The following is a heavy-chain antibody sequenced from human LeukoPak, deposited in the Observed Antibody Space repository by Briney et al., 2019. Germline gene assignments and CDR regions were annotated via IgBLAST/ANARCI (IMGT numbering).Heavy chain of an antibody. CDR3: ARSGQLLDTPFDY. CDR1: GYTFTSYG. J-gene: IGHJ4*02. D-gene: IGHD2-2*01. V-gene: IGHV1-69*05. CDR2: IIPIFGTA. Sequence: GASVKVSCKASGYTFTSYGISWVRQAPGQGLEWMGGIIPIFGTANYAQKFQGRVTITTDESTSTAYMELSSLRSEDTAVYYCARSGQLLDTPFDYWGQGTLVTVSS.